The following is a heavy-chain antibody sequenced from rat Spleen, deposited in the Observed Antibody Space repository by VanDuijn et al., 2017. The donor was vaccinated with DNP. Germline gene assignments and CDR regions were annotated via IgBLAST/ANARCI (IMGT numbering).Heavy chain of an antibody. V-gene: IGHV5-22*01. D-gene: IGHD1-4*01. J-gene: IGHJ2*01. Sequence: EVQLVESGGGLVQPGRSLTLSCEVSGFTFNNYFMAWVRQAPQKGLEWVASISYEGSSTYYGDSVKGRFTISRDNAKSTLYLQMNSLRSEDTATYYCARSGYMDYWGQGVMVTVSS. CDR1: GFTFNNYF. CDR2: ISYEGSST. CDR3: ARSGYMDY.